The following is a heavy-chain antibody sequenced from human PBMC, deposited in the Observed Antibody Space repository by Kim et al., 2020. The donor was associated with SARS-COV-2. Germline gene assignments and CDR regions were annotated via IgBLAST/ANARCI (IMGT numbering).Heavy chain of an antibody. J-gene: IGHJ4*02. Sequence: RFTRSRDNAKNSLYLQMNSLRDEDTAVYYCARDFPEYYYDSSGDFPFDYWGQGTLVTVSS. V-gene: IGHV3-48*02. D-gene: IGHD3-22*01. CDR3: ARDFPEYYYDSSGDFPFDY.